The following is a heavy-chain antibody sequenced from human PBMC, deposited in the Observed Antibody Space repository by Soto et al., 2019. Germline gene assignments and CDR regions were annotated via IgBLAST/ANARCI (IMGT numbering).Heavy chain of an antibody. Sequence: SDSLSLTCTFACGSICSFYWSWILQPPGKGLEWIGDIYCSGRTNYNPSLMRRVTISVDTSKNQFSLKLSSVPAADTAVYYCARGPGPIAAAGSPYSPPDYWGQGTLFTVS. V-gene: IGHV4-59*07. D-gene: IGHD6-13*01. CDR3: ARGPGPIAAAGSPYSPPDY. J-gene: IGHJ4*02. CDR1: CGSICSFY. CDR2: IYCSGRT.